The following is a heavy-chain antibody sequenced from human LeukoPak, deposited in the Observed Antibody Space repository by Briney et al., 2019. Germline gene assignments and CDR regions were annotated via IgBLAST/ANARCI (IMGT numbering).Heavy chain of an antibody. D-gene: IGHD3-10*01. CDR1: GYRFTSYW. J-gene: IGHJ4*02. CDR3: ARHAITLFDH. Sequence: GESLKISCKGSGYRFTSYWIGWVRQMPGKGLEWMGIINPGDSDTRYSPSFQGQVTISADKSISTAYLQWSSLKTSDTAMYYCARHAITLFDHWGQGTLVTVSS. CDR2: INPGDSDT. V-gene: IGHV5-51*01.